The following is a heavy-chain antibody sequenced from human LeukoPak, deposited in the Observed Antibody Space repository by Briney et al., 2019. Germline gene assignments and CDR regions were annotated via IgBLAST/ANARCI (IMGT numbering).Heavy chain of an antibody. Sequence: GGSLRLSCAASGFTFSSYAMDWVRQAPGKGLEWVSAISGSGGSTYYADSVKGRFTISRDNSRNTLYLQMNSLRAEDTAVYYCTRSFGQWLQFDYWGQGTLVTVSS. CDR3: TRSFGQWLQFDY. J-gene: IGHJ4*02. CDR2: ISGSGGST. V-gene: IGHV3-23*01. CDR1: GFTFSSYA. D-gene: IGHD6-19*01.